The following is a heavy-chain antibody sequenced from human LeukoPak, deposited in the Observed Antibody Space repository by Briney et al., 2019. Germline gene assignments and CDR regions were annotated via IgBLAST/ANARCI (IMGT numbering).Heavy chain of an antibody. CDR2: IYSGGST. D-gene: IGHD3-22*01. CDR1: GFTVSSNY. V-gene: IGHV3-53*04. Sequence: PGGSLRLSCAACGFTVSSNYMSWVRQAPGKGLEWVSVIYSGGSTYYADSVKGRFTISRHNSKNTLYLQMNSLRAEDTAVYYCARDRRYYDSSGYNYYYYGMDVWGQGTTVTVSS. CDR3: ARDRRYYDSSGYNYYYYGMDV. J-gene: IGHJ6*02.